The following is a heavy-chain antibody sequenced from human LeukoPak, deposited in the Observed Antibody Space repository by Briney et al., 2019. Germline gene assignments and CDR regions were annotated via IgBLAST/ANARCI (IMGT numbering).Heavy chain of an antibody. D-gene: IGHD3-22*01. V-gene: IGHV3-48*01. CDR1: GFTFSSHS. CDR2: ISSSSSTI. J-gene: IGHJ4*02. Sequence: GGSLRLSCAASGFTFSSHSMNWVRQAPGKGLEWVSYISSSSSTIYYADSVKGRFTISRDNAKNSLYLQMNSLGAEDTAAYYCARGAYYYEDWGQGTLVTVSS. CDR3: ARGAYYYED.